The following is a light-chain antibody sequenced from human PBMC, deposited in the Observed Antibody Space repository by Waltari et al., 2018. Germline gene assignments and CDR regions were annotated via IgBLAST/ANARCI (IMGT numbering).Light chain of an antibody. CDR1: SSSIGSNY. J-gene: IGLJ2*01. CDR3: AAWDDSLSGMV. V-gene: IGLV1-47*02. Sequence: QSVLTQPPSAAGTPGQRVTISCSGRSSSIGSNYVYWYQQLPGTAPKLLIYTNKQRPSGVPDRFSDSKSGTSASLVISGLRSEDEADYYCAAWDDSLSGMVFGGGTKLTVL. CDR2: TNK.